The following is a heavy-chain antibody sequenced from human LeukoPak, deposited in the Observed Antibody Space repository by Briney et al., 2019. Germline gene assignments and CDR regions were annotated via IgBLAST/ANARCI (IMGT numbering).Heavy chain of an antibody. D-gene: IGHD3-10*02. J-gene: IGHJ5*02. CDR3: AQHVLFDPDNHSYWFDP. V-gene: IGHV4-59*08. CDR2: IQYSGDT. Sequence: PSETLSLTCSVSGASINIYWWSSIRQPPGRRLEWIAYIQYSGDTKYTPYLTRRVSISLDTSQNQVSLMLTSVTAEHTDVYFCAQHVLFDPDNHSYWFDPWGQGTLVTVSS. CDR1: GASINIYW.